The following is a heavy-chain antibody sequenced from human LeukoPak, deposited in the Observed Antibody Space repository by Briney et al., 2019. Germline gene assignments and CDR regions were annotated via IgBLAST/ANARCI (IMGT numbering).Heavy chain of an antibody. D-gene: IGHD1-14*01. Sequence: PSETLSLTCTVYGGSFSGNYWNWIRQPPGKGLEWIASIYYAGNTYYNPSLKSRLTISVDTSKNQFSLKLSSVTAADTAVYYCTRETNSAVDYWGQGTLVTVSP. CDR1: GGSFSGNY. CDR3: TRETNSAVDY. J-gene: IGHJ4*02. V-gene: IGHV4-39*02. CDR2: IYYAGNT.